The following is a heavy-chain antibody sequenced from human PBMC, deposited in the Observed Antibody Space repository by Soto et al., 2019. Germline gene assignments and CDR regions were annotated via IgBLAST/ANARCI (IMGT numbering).Heavy chain of an antibody. CDR3: ARGRTVDAFDS. CDR2: INPNSGGT. Sequence: SSVKVSCKASGYTFTGYYMHWVLQAPGQGLEWMGWINPNSGGTNYAQKFQGWVTMTSDTSISTAYMELSRLRTDDTAVYYCARGRTVDAFDSWGPGKMVTV. V-gene: IGHV1-2*04. D-gene: IGHD1-1*01. CDR1: GYTFTGYY. J-gene: IGHJ3*02.